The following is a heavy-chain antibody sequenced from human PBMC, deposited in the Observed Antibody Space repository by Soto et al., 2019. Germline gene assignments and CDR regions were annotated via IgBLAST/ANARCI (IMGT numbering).Heavy chain of an antibody. J-gene: IGHJ5*02. D-gene: IGHD3-22*01. CDR3: ASGRTYYYDSSGYNWFDP. CDR2: INHSGST. V-gene: IGHV4-34*01. Sequence: SQTLSLTCAVYGGSFSGYYWSWIRQPPGKGLEWIGEINHSGSTNYNPSLKSRVTISVDTSKNQFSLKLSSVTAADTAVYYRASGRTYYYDSSGYNWFDPWGQGTLVTVSS. CDR1: GGSFSGYY.